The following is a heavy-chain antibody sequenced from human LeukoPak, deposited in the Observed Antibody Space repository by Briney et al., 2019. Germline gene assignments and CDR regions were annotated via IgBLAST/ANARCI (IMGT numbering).Heavy chain of an antibody. Sequence: GASVKLSFTSSGYTFTCYYMHWVRQAPGQGLEWMGWINPNSGGTNYAQKFQGRVTMTRATSISTAYMELSRLRSGDKAVYYCERAPTPLGYYGMDVWGQGKTVTV. CDR3: ERAPTPLGYYGMDV. CDR1: GYTFTCYY. V-gene: IGHV1-2*02. J-gene: IGHJ6*02. D-gene: IGHD2-15*01. CDR2: INPNSGGT.